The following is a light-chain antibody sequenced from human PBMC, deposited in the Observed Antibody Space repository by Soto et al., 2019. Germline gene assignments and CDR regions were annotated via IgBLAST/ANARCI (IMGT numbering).Light chain of an antibody. CDR1: SNDVGGYNY. CDR3: SSYTSSNAEV. V-gene: IGLV2-14*03. Sequence: QSALNQPASVSGSPGQSITISCTGTSNDVGGYNYVSWYQHHPGKAPKLIICDVTDRPSGISYRFSASKSGNTASLTISGLQAEDEADYYCSSYTSSNAEVFGTGTKVTVL. J-gene: IGLJ1*01. CDR2: DVT.